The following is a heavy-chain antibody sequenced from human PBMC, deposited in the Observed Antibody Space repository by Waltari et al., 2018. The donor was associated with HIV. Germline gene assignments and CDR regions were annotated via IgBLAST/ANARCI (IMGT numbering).Heavy chain of an antibody. D-gene: IGHD2-15*01. Sequence: QVQLVQSGAELKKPGSSVKVSCKTSGGPVNNYAIRWGRQAPGQGLEWMGGIIPIFDTTNYAQKFQGRVTITADKSTSTAYMELRSLRSADTALYYCAARKGYCSGGGCYSWDYWGQGTLVTVSS. V-gene: IGHV1-69*06. CDR3: AARKGYCSGGGCYSWDY. J-gene: IGHJ4*02. CDR2: IIPIFDTT. CDR1: GGPVNNYA.